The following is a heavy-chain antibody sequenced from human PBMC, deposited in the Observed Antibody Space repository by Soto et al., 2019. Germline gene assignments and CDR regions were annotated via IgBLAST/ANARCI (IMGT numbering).Heavy chain of an antibody. J-gene: IGHJ5*02. CDR2: IYTSGST. CDR1: GGSISSYY. CDR3: ARGSSSWFQPDWFDP. D-gene: IGHD6-13*01. V-gene: IGHV4-4*07. Sequence: PSETLSLTCTVSGGSISSYYWSWIRQPAGKGLEWIGRIYTSGSTNCNPSLKSRVTMSVDTSKNQFSLKLSSVTAADTAVYYCARGSSSWFQPDWFDPWGQGTRVTVSS.